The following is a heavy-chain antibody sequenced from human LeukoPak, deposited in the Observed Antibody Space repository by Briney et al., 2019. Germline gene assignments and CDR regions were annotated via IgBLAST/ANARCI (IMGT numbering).Heavy chain of an antibody. CDR2: INPNSGGT. J-gene: IGHJ3*02. V-gene: IGHV1-2*02. D-gene: IGHD4-23*01. CDR1: GYTFTGYY. Sequence: ASVKVSCKASGYTFTGYYMHWVRQAPGQGLEWVGWINPNSGGTNYAQKFQGRVTMTRDTSISTAYMELSRLRSDDTAVYYCARDHPTVVTGDAFDIWGQGTMVTVSS. CDR3: ARDHPTVVTGDAFDI.